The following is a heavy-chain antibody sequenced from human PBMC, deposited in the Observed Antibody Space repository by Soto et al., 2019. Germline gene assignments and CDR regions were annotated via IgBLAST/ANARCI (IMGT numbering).Heavy chain of an antibody. CDR1: GGSISSYY. V-gene: IGHV4-4*07. D-gene: IGHD3-10*01. Sequence: QVQLQESGPRLVKPSETLSLSCTVSGGSISSYYWSWIRQPAGKGLEWIGRIYSSGTTNSNPSLRSGVTMSVDTSKNQFFLKLSSVTAADTAVYYCARDNSAAFDYWGQGTLVTVSS. J-gene: IGHJ4*02. CDR2: IYSSGTT. CDR3: ARDNSAAFDY.